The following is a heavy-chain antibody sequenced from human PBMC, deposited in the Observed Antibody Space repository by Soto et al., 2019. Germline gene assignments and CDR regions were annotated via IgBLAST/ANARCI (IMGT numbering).Heavy chain of an antibody. CDR3: GKDTLDCSGGDCPLYYYYGMDV. J-gene: IGHJ6*02. Sequence: PGGSLRLSCAASGFTFRGYGMHWVRQAPGKGLEWLAVISNDGTNKYLADSVKGRLTLSRDNSRNTLSLEINNLRPEDTAVYYCGKDTLDCSGGDCPLYYYYGMDVWGQGTTVTAP. CDR2: ISNDGTNK. V-gene: IGHV3-30*18. CDR1: GFTFRGYG. D-gene: IGHD2-15*01.